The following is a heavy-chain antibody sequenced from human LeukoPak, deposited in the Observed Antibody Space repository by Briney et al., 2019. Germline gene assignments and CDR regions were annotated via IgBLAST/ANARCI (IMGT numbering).Heavy chain of an antibody. Sequence: ASVKISCKVSGYTFTDYYMHWVQQAPGKGLEWMGLVDPEDGETIYAEKFQGRVTITADTSTDTAYMELSSLRSEDTAVYYCATGVVPAAIDLHAFDIWGQGTMVTVSS. CDR1: GYTFTDYY. D-gene: IGHD2-2*01. CDR2: VDPEDGET. J-gene: IGHJ3*02. CDR3: ATGVVPAAIDLHAFDI. V-gene: IGHV1-69-2*01.